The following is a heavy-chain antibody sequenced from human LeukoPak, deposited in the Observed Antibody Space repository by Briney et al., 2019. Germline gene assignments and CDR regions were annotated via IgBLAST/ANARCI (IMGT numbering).Heavy chain of an antibody. CDR3: ARHHRGSGSYYNSDY. CDR1: GYSFTSYW. Sequence: GESLKISCKGSGYSFTSYWIGWVRQMPGKGLEWMGIIYPGDSDTRYSPSFQGQVTISADKSISTAYLQWSSLRASDTAMYYCARHHRGSGSYYNSDYWGQGTLVTVSS. CDR2: IYPGDSDT. J-gene: IGHJ4*02. V-gene: IGHV5-51*01. D-gene: IGHD3-10*01.